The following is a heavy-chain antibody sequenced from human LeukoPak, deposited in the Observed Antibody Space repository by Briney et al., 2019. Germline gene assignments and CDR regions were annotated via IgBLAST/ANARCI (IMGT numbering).Heavy chain of an antibody. CDR1: GFTFSDYY. Sequence: NPGGSLRLSCAASGFTFSDYYMSWIRQAPGKGLEWVSYISSSGSTIYYADSVKGRFTISRDNAKNSLYLQMNSLRAEDTAVYYCARTPPLYKSDFGVVHWGQGTLVTVSS. CDR2: ISSSGSTI. V-gene: IGHV3-11*01. D-gene: IGHD3-3*01. CDR3: ARTPPLYKSDFGVVH. J-gene: IGHJ4*02.